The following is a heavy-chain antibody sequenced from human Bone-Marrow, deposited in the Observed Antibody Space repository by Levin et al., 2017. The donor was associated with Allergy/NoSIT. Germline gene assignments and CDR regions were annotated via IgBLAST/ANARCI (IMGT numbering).Heavy chain of an antibody. CDR3: TSGDFDVWSGYYSFEY. CDR2: IKTNADGGTI. V-gene: IGHV3-15*01. Sequence: PGGSLRLSCAASGFTFTNAWMNWVRQAPGKGLEWVGLIKTNADGGTIDYAAPVKARFTISRDDSHSTSYLHMNSLKSEDTAVYYCTSGDFDVWSGYYSFEYWGQGALVTVSS. J-gene: IGHJ4*02. D-gene: IGHD3-3*01. CDR1: GFTFTNAW.